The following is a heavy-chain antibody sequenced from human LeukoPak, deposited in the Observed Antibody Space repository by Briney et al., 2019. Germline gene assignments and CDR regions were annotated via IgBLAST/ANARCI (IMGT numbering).Heavy chain of an antibody. J-gene: IGHJ4*02. V-gene: IGHV4-61*08. Sequence: SETLCLTCTVSGGSISSGGYYWSWIRQPPVKGLEWIGYTHYSGSTNYNPSLKSRVTISVDTSKNQFSLKPSSVTAADTAVYYCATGKVPGNWGQGTLVTVSS. D-gene: IGHD3-10*01. CDR2: THYSGST. CDR1: GGSISSGGYY. CDR3: ATGKVPGN.